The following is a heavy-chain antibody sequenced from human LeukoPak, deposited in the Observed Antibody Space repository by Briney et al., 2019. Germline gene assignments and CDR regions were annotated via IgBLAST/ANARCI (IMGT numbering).Heavy chain of an antibody. CDR1: GFTVSRDY. CDR3: ARDSMWFGDRGGFDY. V-gene: IGHV3-53*01. D-gene: IGHD3-10*01. CDR2: TYSDGMT. Sequence: PGGSLRLSCAASGFTVSRDYMTWVRQAPGKGLEWVSVTYSDGMTFYADSVKGRFTISRDNSKNTLYLQMNNVRAEDTALYYCARDSMWFGDRGGFDYWGQGTLVTVSS. J-gene: IGHJ4*02.